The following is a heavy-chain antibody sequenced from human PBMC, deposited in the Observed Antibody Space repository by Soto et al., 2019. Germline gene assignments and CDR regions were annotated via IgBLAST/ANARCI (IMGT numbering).Heavy chain of an antibody. V-gene: IGHV4-31*03. CDR1: GCSISSGCFY. D-gene: IGHD3-22*01. CDR2: IYYSESA. J-gene: IGHJ4*02. CDR3: ARVKSYYYDSSGSYNHFDQ. Sequence: SETLSLTCTVSGCSISSGCFYWSWIRQHPGKGLEWIGYIYYSESAYYNLSLKSRVNISVDTSKNQFSLNLSSVTAADTAVYYCARVKSYYYDSSGSYNHFDQWGQGTLVTV.